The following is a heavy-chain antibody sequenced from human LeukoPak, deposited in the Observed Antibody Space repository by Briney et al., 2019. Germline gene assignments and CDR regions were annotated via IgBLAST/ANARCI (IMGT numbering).Heavy chain of an antibody. CDR1: GGTFSSYA. D-gene: IGHD2-2*01. V-gene: IGHV1-69*13. CDR3: ATYCSSANCYIWGYYFDY. CDR2: IIPISGTT. J-gene: IGHJ4*02. Sequence: ASVKVSCKASGGTFSSYAISWVRQAPGQGLEWMGEIIPISGTTNYAQKFQGRVTITADESTSTAYMELSSLRSEDTAMYYCATYCSSANCYIWGYYFDYWGQGTLVTVSS.